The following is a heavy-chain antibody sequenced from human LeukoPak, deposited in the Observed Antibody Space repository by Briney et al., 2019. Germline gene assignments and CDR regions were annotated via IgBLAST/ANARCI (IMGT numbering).Heavy chain of an antibody. Sequence: SETLSLTCTVSGGSINDFYWTCLRQAPGQGLEWVGYISDSGATDYNPSLRSRVTMSVDTSKNEFSLQLTSVTAADTAMYYCARVVRGAVTSNCFAPWGQGTLVTVSS. J-gene: IGHJ5*02. CDR2: ISDSGAT. D-gene: IGHD4-17*01. CDR3: ARVVRGAVTSNCFAP. V-gene: IGHV4-59*01. CDR1: GGSINDFY.